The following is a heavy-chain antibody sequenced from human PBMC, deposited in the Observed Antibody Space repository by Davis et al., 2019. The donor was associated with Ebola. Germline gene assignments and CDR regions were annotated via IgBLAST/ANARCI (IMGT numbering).Heavy chain of an antibody. J-gene: IGHJ6*04. CDR1: SYTFTTYS. CDR3: ARDGAVVTAINYYYYYGMDV. CDR2: INAGNGNT. V-gene: IGHV1-3*01. Sequence: ASAQVSCNASSYTFTTYSMHWVRQDPGQRLEWMGWINAGNGNTTYSQKFQGRVTITRDTSASTAYMELSSLRSEDTAVYYCARDGAVVTAINYYYYYGMDVWGKGTTVTVSS. D-gene: IGHD2-21*02.